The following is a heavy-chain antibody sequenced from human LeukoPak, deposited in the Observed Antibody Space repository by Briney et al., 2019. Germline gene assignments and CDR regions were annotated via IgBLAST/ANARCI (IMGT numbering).Heavy chain of an antibody. V-gene: IGHV3-66*01. CDR3: ARATNYYDRSGHYYGVYFDY. CDR1: GFTVSRNY. Sequence: QSGRSLRLSCAAAGFTVSRNYMSWVRQAPGEWREWDSVIYSVVSTYYADSMKGRFTISRDNSKNTLYLQMNSLRAEDTAVYYCARATNYYDRSGHYYGVYFDYWGQGNLVTVSS. CDR2: IYSVVST. J-gene: IGHJ4*02. D-gene: IGHD3-22*01.